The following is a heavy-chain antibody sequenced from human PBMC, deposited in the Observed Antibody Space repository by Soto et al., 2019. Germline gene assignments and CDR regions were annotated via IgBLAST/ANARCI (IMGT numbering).Heavy chain of an antibody. CDR2: ISGSGGST. V-gene: IGHV3-23*01. Sequence: EVQLLESGGGLVQPGGSLRLSCAASGFTFSSYAMSWVRQAPGKGLKWVSAISGSGGSTYYADSVKGRFTISRDNSKNTLYLQMNSLRAEDTAVYYCAKDPSPRVPPTWWFDPWGQGTLVTVSS. CDR3: AKDPSPRVPPTWWFDP. J-gene: IGHJ5*02. D-gene: IGHD1-1*01. CDR1: GFTFSSYA.